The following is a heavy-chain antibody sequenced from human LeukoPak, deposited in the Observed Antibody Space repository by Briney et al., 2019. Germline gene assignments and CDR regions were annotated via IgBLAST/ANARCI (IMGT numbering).Heavy chain of an antibody. D-gene: IGHD6-6*01. J-gene: IGHJ4*02. V-gene: IGHV4-39*07. CDR1: GGSISSSSYY. CDR3: ARGTGWYSSSSYYNY. Sequence: SETLSLTCTVSGGSISSSSYYWGWIRQPPGKGLEWIGSIYYSGSTNYNPSLKSRVTISVDTSKNQFSLKLSSVTAADTAVYYCARGTGWYSSSSYYNYWGQGTLVTVSS. CDR2: IYYSGST.